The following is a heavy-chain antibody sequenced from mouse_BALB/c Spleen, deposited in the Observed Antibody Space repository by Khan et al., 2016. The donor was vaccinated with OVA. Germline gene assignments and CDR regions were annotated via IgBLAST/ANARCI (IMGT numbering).Heavy chain of an antibody. J-gene: IGHJ4*01. Sequence: VQLQESGAELMKPGASVKISCKATGYTFSSYWIEWVKQRPGHGLEWIGEILPGSGSTNYNEKFKGKDTFTADTYSNKAYMQLSSLTSEDSAVYYCAKEAYYRYEGVYYWGQGTSVTVSS. CDR3: AKEAYYRYEGVYY. D-gene: IGHD2-14*01. CDR1: GYTFSSYW. CDR2: ILPGSGST. V-gene: IGHV1-9*01.